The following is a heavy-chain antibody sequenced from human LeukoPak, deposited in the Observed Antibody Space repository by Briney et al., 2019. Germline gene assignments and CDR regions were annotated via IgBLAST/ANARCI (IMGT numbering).Heavy chain of an antibody. J-gene: IGHJ4*02. D-gene: IGHD6-13*01. CDR3: AKDRIAAAGVYYFDY. CDR2: ISYDGSNK. V-gene: IGHV3-30*18. Sequence: GGSLRLSCAASGFTFSSYGMHWVRQAPGKGLEWVAVISYDGSNKYYADSVKGRSTISRDNSKNTLYLQMNSLRAEDTAVYYCAKDRIAAAGVYYFDYWGQGTLVTVSS. CDR1: GFTFSSYG.